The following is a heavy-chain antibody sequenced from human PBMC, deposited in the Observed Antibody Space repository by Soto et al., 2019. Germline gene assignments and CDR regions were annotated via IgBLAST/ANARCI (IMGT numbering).Heavy chain of an antibody. D-gene: IGHD3-22*01. CDR2: ITGSSSYI. J-gene: IGHJ4*02. Sequence: EVQLVESGGGLVKPGGSLRLSCAASGFTFSSYSMKWVRQAPGKGLEWVSSITGSSSYIYYADSVKGRFTISRDNAKNSLYLQMNSLRTEDTAVYYCARDVHYYDSSAYWAYWGQGTLVTVSS. V-gene: IGHV3-21*02. CDR3: ARDVHYYDSSAYWAY. CDR1: GFTFSSYS.